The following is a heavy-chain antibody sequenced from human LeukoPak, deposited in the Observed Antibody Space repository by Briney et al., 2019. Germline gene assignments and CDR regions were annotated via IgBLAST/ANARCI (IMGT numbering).Heavy chain of an antibody. D-gene: IGHD3-16*01. CDR3: ARHPWGIKVADY. Sequence: GESLKISFKGSGXSFTSNCIGWVRQMPGKVLEWMGIIYPGDSETTYSPSFQGQVTISADKSITTAYLQWDSLKASDTAMYYCARHPWGIKVADYWGQGTLVTVSS. CDR1: GXSFTSNC. J-gene: IGHJ4*02. CDR2: IYPGDSET. V-gene: IGHV5-51*01.